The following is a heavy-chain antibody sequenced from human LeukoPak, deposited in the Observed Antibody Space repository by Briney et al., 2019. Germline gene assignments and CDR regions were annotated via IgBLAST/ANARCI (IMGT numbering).Heavy chain of an antibody. V-gene: IGHV5-51*01. D-gene: IGHD6-19*01. CDR2: IYPGDSDT. CDR3: ARRIAVAAARGAFDI. CDR1: GYSFSSYW. Sequence: GESLKISCKGSGYSFSSYWIGWVRQMPGKGLEWMGIIYPGDSDTRYSPSFQGQVTISADKSISTAYLQWSSLKASDTAMYYCARRIAVAAARGAFDIWGQGTMVTVSS. J-gene: IGHJ3*02.